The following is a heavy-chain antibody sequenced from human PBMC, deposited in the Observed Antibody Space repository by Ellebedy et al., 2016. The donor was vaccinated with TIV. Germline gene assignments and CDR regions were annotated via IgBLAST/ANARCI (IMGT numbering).Heavy chain of an antibody. D-gene: IGHD1-26*01. CDR1: GGSISSYY. J-gene: IGHJ3*02. Sequence: MPSETLSLTCTVSGGSISSYYWSWIRQPPGKGLESIGYIYHSGSTNYNPSLKSRVTISVDTSKNQFSLKLSSVTAADTAVYYCARHALVGARNAFDIWGQGTMVTVSS. V-gene: IGHV4-59*08. CDR3: ARHALVGARNAFDI. CDR2: IYHSGST.